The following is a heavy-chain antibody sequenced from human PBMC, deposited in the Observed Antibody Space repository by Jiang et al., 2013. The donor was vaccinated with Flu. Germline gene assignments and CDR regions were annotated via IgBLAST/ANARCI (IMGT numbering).Heavy chain of an antibody. J-gene: IGHJ6*02. Sequence: QLLESGGGVVQPGRSLRLSCAASGFTFSSYGMHWVRQAPGKGLEWVAVIWYDGSNKYYADSVKGRFTISRDNSKNTLYLQMNSLRAEDTAVYYCARGLVVVPVQSGMDVWGQGTTVTVSS. V-gene: IGHV3-33*01. D-gene: IGHD2-2*01. CDR2: IWYDGSNK. CDR1: GFTFSSYG. CDR3: ARGLVVVPVQSGMDV.